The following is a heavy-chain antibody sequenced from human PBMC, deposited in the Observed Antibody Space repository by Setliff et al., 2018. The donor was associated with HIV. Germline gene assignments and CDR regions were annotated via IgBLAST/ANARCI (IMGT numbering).Heavy chain of an antibody. CDR1: GFTFSNFW. J-gene: IGHJ4*02. V-gene: IGHV3-7*01. CDR3: ARDATRGGDFDF. Sequence: LRLSCATSGFTFSNFWMTWVRQAPGKGLEWVANIKEDGSETFYVDSVKGRFTMSRDNAKNLVYLEMNSLKVEDTAVYYCARDATRGGDFDFWGQGTLVTAPQ. D-gene: IGHD1-26*01. CDR2: IKEDGSET.